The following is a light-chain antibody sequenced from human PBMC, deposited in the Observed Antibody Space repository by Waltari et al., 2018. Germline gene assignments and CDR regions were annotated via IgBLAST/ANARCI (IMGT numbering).Light chain of an antibody. J-gene: IGLJ2*01. Sequence: QSVLTQPPSASGTPGQRVTISCSGSSSNIGSNYVSWYQQLPGTAPKLLIYRNNPRPPGVPDRFSGSKSGTSASLAISGLRSEDEADYYCAAWDDSLSGVVFGGGTKLTVL. V-gene: IGLV1-47*01. CDR3: AAWDDSLSGVV. CDR1: SSNIGSNY. CDR2: RNN.